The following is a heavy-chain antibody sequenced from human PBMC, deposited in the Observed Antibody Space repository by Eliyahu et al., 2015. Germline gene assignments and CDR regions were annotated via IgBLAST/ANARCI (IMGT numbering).Heavy chain of an antibody. D-gene: IGHD4-17*01. CDR2: IYPGDSDS. CDR3: ARRQYGDYDYYFDY. V-gene: IGHV5-51*01. Sequence: EVQLVQSGXEVXKPGESLKISCXGSGXSFTNYWXGWVRXMPGKGLXWMGIIYPGDSDSRYXPSFQGQVTISADKSISTAYLQWSSLEASDTAIYYCARRQYGDYDYYFDYWGQGTLVTVSS. J-gene: IGHJ4*02. CDR1: GXSFTNYW.